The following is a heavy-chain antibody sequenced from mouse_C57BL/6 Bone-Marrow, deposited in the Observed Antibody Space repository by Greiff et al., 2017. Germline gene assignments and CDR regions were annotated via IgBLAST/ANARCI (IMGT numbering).Heavy chain of an antibody. V-gene: IGHV5-6*01. J-gene: IGHJ3*01. Sequence: EVMLVESGGDLVKPGGSLKLSCAASGFTFSSYGMSWVRQTPDKRLEWVATISSGGSYTYYPDSVKGRFTISRDNAKNTLYLQMSSLKSEDTAMYYCARQGGVTTFAYWGQGTLVTVSA. CDR1: GFTFSSYG. CDR2: ISSGGSYT. CDR3: ARQGGVTTFAY. D-gene: IGHD2-2*01.